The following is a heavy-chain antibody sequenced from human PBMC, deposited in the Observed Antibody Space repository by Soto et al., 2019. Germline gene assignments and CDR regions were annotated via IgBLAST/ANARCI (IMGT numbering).Heavy chain of an antibody. CDR1: GLSINIYW. V-gene: IGHV3-74*01. J-gene: IGHJ6*02. CDR3: AAGMAGLDV. CDR2: INSDGSHT. Sequence: EVQLVESGGGLVQPGGSPRLSCAASGLSINIYWMYWVRQVPGKGLVWLARINSDGSHTIYVDSVKGRFTISRDNAKSTVFLQMDSLRDEDTGVYYCAAGMAGLDVWGQGTTVTVSS.